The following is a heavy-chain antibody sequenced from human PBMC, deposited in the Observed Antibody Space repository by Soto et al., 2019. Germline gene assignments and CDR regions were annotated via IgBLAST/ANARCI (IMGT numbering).Heavy chain of an antibody. D-gene: IGHD1-26*01. V-gene: IGHV3-30*18. CDR3: AKDRRPIVGASYFDY. CDR2: ISYDGSNK. CDR1: GFTFSSYG. J-gene: IGHJ4*02. Sequence: QVQLVESGGGVVQPGRSLRLSCAASGFTFSSYGMHWVRQAPGKGLEWVAVISYDGSNKYYADSVKGRFTISSDNSKNTLYLQMNSLRAEYTAVYYCAKDRRPIVGASYFDYWGQGTLVTVSS.